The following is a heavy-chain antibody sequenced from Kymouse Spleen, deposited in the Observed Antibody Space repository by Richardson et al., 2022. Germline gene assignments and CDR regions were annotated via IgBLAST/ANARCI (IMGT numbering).Heavy chain of an antibody. D-gene: IGHD4-17*01. Sequence: QVQLQQWGAGLLKPSETLSLTCAVYGGSFSGYYWSWIRQPPGKGLEWIGEINHSGSTNYNPSLKSRVTISVDTSKNQFSLKLSSVTAADTAVYYCARAHDYGDYGDYWGQGTLVTVSS. CDR2: INHSGST. CDR1: GGSFSGYY. J-gene: IGHJ4*02. CDR3: ARAHDYGDYGDY. V-gene: IGHV4-34*01.